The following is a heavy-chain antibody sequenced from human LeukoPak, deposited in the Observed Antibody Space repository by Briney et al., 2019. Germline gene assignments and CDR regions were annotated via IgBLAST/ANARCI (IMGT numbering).Heavy chain of an antibody. CDR2: INSDGSST. V-gene: IGHV3-74*01. Sequence: PGRSLRLSCAASGFTFSSYWMHWVRQAPGKGLVWLSRINSDGSSTTYADSVKGRFTVSRDNAKNTLFLQMNFLRDEDTAVYYCARGGSGGSSWPVDYWGQGTLVTVSS. CDR3: ARGGSGGSSWPVDY. J-gene: IGHJ4*02. CDR1: GFTFSSYW. D-gene: IGHD6-13*01.